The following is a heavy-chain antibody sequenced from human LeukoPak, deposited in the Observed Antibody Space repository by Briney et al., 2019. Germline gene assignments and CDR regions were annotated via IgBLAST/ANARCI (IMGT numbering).Heavy chain of an antibody. CDR3: AKDSKDSSSWENYYYYGMDV. J-gene: IGHJ6*02. Sequence: GGSLRLSCAASGSTFSSYAMSWVRQAPGKGLEWVSAISGSGGSTYYADSVKGRFTISRDNSKNTLYLQMNSLRAKDTAVYYCAKDSKDSSSWENYYYYGMDVWGQGTTVTVSS. CDR1: GSTFSSYA. D-gene: IGHD6-13*01. CDR2: ISGSGGST. V-gene: IGHV3-23*01.